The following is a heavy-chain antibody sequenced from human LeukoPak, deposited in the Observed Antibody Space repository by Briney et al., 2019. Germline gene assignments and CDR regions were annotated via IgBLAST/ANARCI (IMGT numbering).Heavy chain of an antibody. CDR3: AGDSASWYWDFDY. CDR2: INPNSGGT. V-gene: IGHV1-2*02. Sequence: ASVKVSCKASGYTFTGYYMHWVRQAPGQGLEWMGWINPNSGGTNYAQKFQGRVTMTRHTSISTAYMELSRLRSDDTAVYYCAGDSASWYWDFDYWGQGTLVTVSS. J-gene: IGHJ4*02. D-gene: IGHD6-13*01. CDR1: GYTFTGYY.